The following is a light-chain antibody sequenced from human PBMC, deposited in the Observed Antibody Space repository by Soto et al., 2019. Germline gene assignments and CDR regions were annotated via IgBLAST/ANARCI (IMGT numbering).Light chain of an antibody. CDR2: DAS. CDR1: QPVNTF. V-gene: IGKV1-5*01. J-gene: IGKJ2*03. CDR3: QQYKNYSYS. Sequence: IQMTQSPSTVSASVGDSVTISCRASQPVNTFLAWYQQKPGGAPKVVIFDASNLGSGVPSRFSGSGFGTEFTLSTTSLQPDDFATYYCQQYKNYSYSFGQGTKLEIK.